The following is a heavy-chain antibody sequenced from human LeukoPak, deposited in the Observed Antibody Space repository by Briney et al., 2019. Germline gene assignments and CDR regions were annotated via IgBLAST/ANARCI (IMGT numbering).Heavy chain of an antibody. D-gene: IGHD3-10*01. Sequence: ETLSLTCTVSGGSISSYYWSWVRQAPGKGLEWVSAISGSGGSTYYADSVKGRFTISRDNSKNTLYLQMNSLRAEDTAVYYCAKGGSGSYYLYYYYYGMDVWGQGTTVTVSS. J-gene: IGHJ6*02. CDR3: AKGGSGSYYLYYYYYGMDV. CDR2: ISGSGGST. CDR1: GGSISSYY. V-gene: IGHV3-23*01.